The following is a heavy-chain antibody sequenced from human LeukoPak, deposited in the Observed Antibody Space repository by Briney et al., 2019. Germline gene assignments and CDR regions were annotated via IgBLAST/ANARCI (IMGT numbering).Heavy chain of an antibody. CDR2: IYSGGST. CDR3: ARRREVYDSSGYYGMDV. D-gene: IGHD3-22*01. CDR1: GFTFSSYA. J-gene: IGHJ6*02. Sequence: GGSLRLSCAASGFTFSSYAMSWVRQAPGKGLEWVSVIYSGGSTYYADSVKGRFTISRDNSKNTLYLQMNSLRAEDTAVYYCARRREVYDSSGYYGMDVWGQGTTVTVSS. V-gene: IGHV3-66*04.